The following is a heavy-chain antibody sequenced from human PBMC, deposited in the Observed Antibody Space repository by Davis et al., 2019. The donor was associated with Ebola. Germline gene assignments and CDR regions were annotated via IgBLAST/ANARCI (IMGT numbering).Heavy chain of an antibody. J-gene: IGHJ6*02. CDR3: AKTSNVGYYYGMDV. CDR2: IYPGDSDT. Sequence: GGSLRLSCKGSGYSFTSYWIGWVRQLPGKGLEWMGIIYPGDSDTRYSPSFQGQVTISADKSVSTAYLQWSSLKASDTAMYYCAKTSNVGYYYGMDVWGQGTTVTFSS. CDR1: GYSFTSYW. V-gene: IGHV5-51*01. D-gene: IGHD1-26*01.